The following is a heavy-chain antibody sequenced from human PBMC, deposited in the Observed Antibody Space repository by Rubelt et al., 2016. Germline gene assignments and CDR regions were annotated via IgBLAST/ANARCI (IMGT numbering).Heavy chain of an antibody. CDR1: GGSFSGHY. CDR3: ARARSRLVMYAHINNWFDS. CDR2: NDDGGET. Sequence: QVQLQHWGAGLLKPSETPSLTCAVYGGSFSGHYWTWIRQSPGKGLEWIGENDDGGETKHNPSFSCGVSLSVVPSKNKFALSLRAVAVAETGVYYVARARSRLVMYAHINNWFDSGGQGSLLTVSA. V-gene: IGHV4-34*02. D-gene: IGHD2-21*01. J-gene: IGHJ5*01.